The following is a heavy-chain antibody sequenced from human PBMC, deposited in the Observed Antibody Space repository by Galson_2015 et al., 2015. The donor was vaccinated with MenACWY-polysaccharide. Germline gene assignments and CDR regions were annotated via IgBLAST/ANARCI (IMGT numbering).Heavy chain of an antibody. D-gene: IGHD5-24*01. CDR2: INAGNGNT. V-gene: IGHV1-3*01. J-gene: IGHJ4*02. CDR1: GYTFTSYA. CDR3: ARDYGEMAISFDY. Sequence: SVKVSCKASGYTFTSYAMHWVRQAPGQRLEWMGWINAGNGNTKYSQKFQGRVTITRDTSASTAYMELSSLRSEDTAVYYCARDYGEMAISFDYWGQGTLVTVSS.